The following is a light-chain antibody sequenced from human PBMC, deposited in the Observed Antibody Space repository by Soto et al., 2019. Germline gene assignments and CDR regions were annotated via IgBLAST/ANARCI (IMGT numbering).Light chain of an antibody. Sequence: QSVLTQPPSVSGAPGQRVTISCPGSSSNLGAHYDVHWYQQLPGLTPNLLIYGNTNRPSGDPDRFSGSKSDTSASLAITGLRAEDEAHYYCQTYDSSVSGYVFGTGTQLTVL. J-gene: IGLJ1*01. V-gene: IGLV1-40*01. CDR3: QTYDSSVSGYV. CDR1: SSNLGAHYD. CDR2: GNT.